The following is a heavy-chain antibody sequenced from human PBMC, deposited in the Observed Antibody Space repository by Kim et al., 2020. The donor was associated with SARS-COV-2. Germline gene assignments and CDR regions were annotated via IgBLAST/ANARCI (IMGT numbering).Heavy chain of an antibody. D-gene: IGHD6-6*01. CDR2: IYYSGST. J-gene: IGHJ5*02. CDR1: GGSISSSSYY. Sequence: SETLSLTCTVSGGSISSSSYYWGWIRQPPGKGLEWIGSIYYSGSTYYNPSLKSRVTISVDTSKNQFSLKLSSVTAADTAVYYCARFVGARINWFDPWGQGTLVTVSS. CDR3: ARFVGARINWFDP. V-gene: IGHV4-39*01.